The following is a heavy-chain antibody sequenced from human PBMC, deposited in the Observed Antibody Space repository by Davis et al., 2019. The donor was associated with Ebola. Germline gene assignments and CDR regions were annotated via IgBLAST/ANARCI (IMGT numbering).Heavy chain of an antibody. CDR2: IKQDGSEK. V-gene: IGHV3-7*01. D-gene: IGHD3-3*01. CDR3: ARDAGQYYDFWSGYSIGGWFDP. CDR1: GFTFSSYW. Sequence: GESLKISCAASGFTFSSYWMSWVRQAPGKGLEWVANIKQDGSEKYYVDSVKGRFTISRDNAKNSLYLQMNSLRDEDTAVYYCARDAGQYYDFWSGYSIGGWFDPWGQGTLVTVSS. J-gene: IGHJ5*02.